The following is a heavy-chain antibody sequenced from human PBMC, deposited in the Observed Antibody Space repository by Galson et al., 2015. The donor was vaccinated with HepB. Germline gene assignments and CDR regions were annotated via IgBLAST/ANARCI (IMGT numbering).Heavy chain of an antibody. CDR2: ISSYNGNS. D-gene: IGHD1-1*01. Sequence: SVKVSCKASGYTFTSDGISWVRQAPGQGLEWMGWISSYNGNSNSAQKLQGRFSMTTDTSTNTTYMELGGLRSDDTAVYYCARDGNYHGMDVWGQGTTVTVSS. CDR1: GYTFTSDG. J-gene: IGHJ6*02. V-gene: IGHV1-18*01. CDR3: ARDGNYHGMDV.